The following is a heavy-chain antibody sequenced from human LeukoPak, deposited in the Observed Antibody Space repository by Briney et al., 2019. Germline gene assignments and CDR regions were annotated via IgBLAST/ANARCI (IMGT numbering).Heavy chain of an antibody. Sequence: PSQTLSLTCTVSGGSISSGTYYWSWIRQPPGKGLEWIGYIYHSGSTYYNPSLKSRVTISIDRSKNQFSLKLSSVTAADTAVYYCARDFGGTYPGHFDYWGQGTLITVSS. V-gene: IGHV4-30-2*01. CDR1: GGSISSGTYY. J-gene: IGHJ4*02. CDR2: IYHSGST. CDR3: ARDFGGTYPGHFDY. D-gene: IGHD1-26*01.